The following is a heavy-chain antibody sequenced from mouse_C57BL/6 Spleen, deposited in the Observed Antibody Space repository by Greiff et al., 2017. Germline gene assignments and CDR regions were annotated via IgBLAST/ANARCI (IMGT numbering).Heavy chain of an antibody. D-gene: IGHD2-5*01. CDR2: IDPSDSET. J-gene: IGHJ1*03. Sequence: QVQLQQPGAELVRPGSSVKLSCKASGYTFTSYWMHWVKQRPIQGLEWIGNIDPSDSETHYNQKFKDKATLTVDKSSSTAYMQLSSLTSEDSAVYYCARGVYYSNCWYFDGWGTGTTVTVSS. CDR3: ARGVYYSNCWYFDG. CDR1: GYTFTSYW. V-gene: IGHV1-52*01.